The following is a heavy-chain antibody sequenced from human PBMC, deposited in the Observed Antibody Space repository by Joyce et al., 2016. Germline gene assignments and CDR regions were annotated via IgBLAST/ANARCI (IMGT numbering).Heavy chain of an antibody. V-gene: IGHV4-39*02. D-gene: IGHD1-26*01. Sequence: QLQLQESGPGLVKPSETLSLTCSVSSGSISSSNYYWGWIRQPPGKGLEWIGSLYYRGSTYYNPSRRTRVTISVDTSKKHVSLKLSSVTAADTAVYYCARGQKVGAMSRWYFDLWGRGTLVTVSS. CDR1: SGSISSSNYY. CDR2: LYYRGST. J-gene: IGHJ2*01. CDR3: ARGQKVGAMSRWYFDL.